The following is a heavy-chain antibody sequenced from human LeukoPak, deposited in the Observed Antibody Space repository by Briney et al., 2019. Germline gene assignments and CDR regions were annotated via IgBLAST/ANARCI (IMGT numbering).Heavy chain of an antibody. CDR2: ISGTVIA. V-gene: IGHV3-23*01. J-gene: IGHJ2*01. D-gene: IGHD1-26*01. CDR1: GITFSRHA. Sequence: PGGSLRLSCAVSGITFSRHAMAWVRQAAGKGLEWVSTISGTVIAYYADYVKGRITISRDNSKNTLYLHMNSLRGDDTAIYYCAKGDIAGGISWYFDLWGRGTLVTASS. CDR3: AKGDIAGGISWYFDL.